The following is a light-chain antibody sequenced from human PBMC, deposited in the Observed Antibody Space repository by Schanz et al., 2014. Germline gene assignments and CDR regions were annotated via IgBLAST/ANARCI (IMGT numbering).Light chain of an antibody. CDR3: QSYDNNLRGV. Sequence: QSALIQPPSVSGSPGQSVTISCTGTSSDVGSYDYVSWYQQHPGTVPKPMIYNVNTRPSGVPDRFSGSKSGNTASMTISGLQAEDEADYYCQSYDNNLRGVFGGGTKLTVL. V-gene: IGLV2-11*01. CDR1: SSDVGSYDY. J-gene: IGLJ3*02. CDR2: NVN.